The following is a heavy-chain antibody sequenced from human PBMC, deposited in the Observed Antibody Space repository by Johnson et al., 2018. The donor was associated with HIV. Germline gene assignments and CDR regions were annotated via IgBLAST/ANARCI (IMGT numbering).Heavy chain of an antibody. D-gene: IGHD4-17*01. V-gene: IGHV3-11*04. CDR1: GFTVSSNY. J-gene: IGHJ3*02. Sequence: QEQLVESGGGVVQPGRSLRLSCAASGFTVSSNYMSWVRQAPGKGLEWVSYISSSGSTIYYADFVKGRFTVSRDNAKKSLSLQMNSLRAEDTALYYCARDSTPWGGDYVGYAFDIWGRGTMVTVSS. CDR3: ARDSTPWGGDYVGYAFDI. CDR2: ISSSGSTI.